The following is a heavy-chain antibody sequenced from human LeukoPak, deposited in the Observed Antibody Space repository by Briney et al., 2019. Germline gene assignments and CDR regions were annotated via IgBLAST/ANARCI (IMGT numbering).Heavy chain of an antibody. V-gene: IGHV4-59*01. Sequence: SETLSLTCTVSGASISSYYWSWIRQPPGKGLEWIGYSYYSGSTTYSPSLKSRVTISVHTSKKQFSLKLNSVTAADTAVYYCARDRKSHGMDVWGQGTTVTVPS. CDR2: SYYSGST. CDR3: ARDRKSHGMDV. J-gene: IGHJ6*02. CDR1: GASISSYY.